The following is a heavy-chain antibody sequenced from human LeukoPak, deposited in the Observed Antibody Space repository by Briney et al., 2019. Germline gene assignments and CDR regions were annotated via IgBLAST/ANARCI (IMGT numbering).Heavy chain of an antibody. J-gene: IGHJ5*02. D-gene: IGHD6-13*01. CDR2: ISSSSSYI. CDR1: GFTFSSYS. V-gene: IGHV3-21*01. CDR3: ARVPGIAALAWFDP. Sequence: GGCLRLSCAASGFTFSSYSMNWVRQAPGKGLEWVSSISSSSSYIYYADSVKGRFTISRDNAKNSLYLQMNSLRAEDTAVYYCARVPGIAALAWFDPWGQGTLVTVSS.